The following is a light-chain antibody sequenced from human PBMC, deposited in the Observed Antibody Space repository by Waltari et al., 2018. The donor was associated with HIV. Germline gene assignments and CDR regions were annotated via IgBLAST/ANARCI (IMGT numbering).Light chain of an antibody. J-gene: IGLJ3*02. V-gene: IGLV2-23*02. CDR1: SSDIGNYNF. Sequence: QSALAQPASVSGSPGQTITISCTGTSSDIGNYNFVSWYQQHPGKPPKLLISEVTKRPSGVPSRFSASKSGNTASLTISGLQPEDEADYYCCSFGGPPPCWLFGEGTKLTVL. CDR3: CSFGGPPPCWL. CDR2: EVT.